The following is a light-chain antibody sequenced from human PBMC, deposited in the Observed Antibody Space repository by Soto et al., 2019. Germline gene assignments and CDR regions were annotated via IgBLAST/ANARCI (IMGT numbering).Light chain of an antibody. CDR3: QQYYSTPWT. CDR1: QSVLYSSVNKNY. CDR2: WAS. J-gene: IGKJ1*01. Sequence: DIVMTQSPDSLAVSLGERATINCKSSQSVLYSSVNKNYLAWYQQKPGQPPKLLIYWASTRESGVPDRFGGSGSGTDFTLTVSSLQAEDVAVYYCQQYYSTPWTFGQGTKVEIK. V-gene: IGKV4-1*01.